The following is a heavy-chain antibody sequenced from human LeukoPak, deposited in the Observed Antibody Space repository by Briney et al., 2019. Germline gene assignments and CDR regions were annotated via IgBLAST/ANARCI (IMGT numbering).Heavy chain of an antibody. CDR1: GYPFDNFG. Sequence: AAVKVSCKTSGYPFDNFGLTWVRQAPGQGLEWMGWISAYNGNTHYAQKFRGRLTLTTETSTSTAYLELRSLKSDDTAVYYCARDRVGGDLTGVSLYWGQGTLVTVSS. CDR2: ISAYNGNT. J-gene: IGHJ4*01. CDR3: ARDRVGGDLTGVSLY. D-gene: IGHD4-17*01. V-gene: IGHV1-18*01.